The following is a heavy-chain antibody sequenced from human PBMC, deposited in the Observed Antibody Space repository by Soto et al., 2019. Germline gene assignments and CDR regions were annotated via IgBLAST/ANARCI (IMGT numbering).Heavy chain of an antibody. CDR1: GGSISSSSYY. J-gene: IGHJ6*02. CDR3: AVLVVPAAIPGVDYYGMDV. Sequence: SETLSLTCTVSGGSISSSSYYWGWIRQPPGKGLEWIGSIYYSGSTYYNPSLKSRVTISVDTSKNQFSLKLSSVTAADTAVYYCAVLVVPAAIPGVDYYGMDVWGQGTTVTVSS. CDR2: IYYSGST. D-gene: IGHD2-2*01. V-gene: IGHV4-39*01.